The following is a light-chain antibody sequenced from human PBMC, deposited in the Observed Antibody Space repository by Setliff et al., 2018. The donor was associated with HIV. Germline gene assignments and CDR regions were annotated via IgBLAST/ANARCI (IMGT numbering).Light chain of an antibody. Sequence: SYELAQPPSVSVAPGETASITCGGNNIGSKSVHWYQQKPGQAPVLVVYDDSHRPSGIPARFSGSNSGYTATLTISRVEAGDEADYYCQVWHSSSDHYVFGIGTKVTVL. V-gene: IGLV3-21*02. CDR3: QVWHSSSDHYV. J-gene: IGLJ1*01. CDR2: DDS. CDR1: NIGSKS.